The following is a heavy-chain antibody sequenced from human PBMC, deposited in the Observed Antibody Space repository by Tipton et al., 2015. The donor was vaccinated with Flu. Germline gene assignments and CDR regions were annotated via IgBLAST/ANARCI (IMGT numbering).Heavy chain of an antibody. D-gene: IGHD6-19*01. V-gene: IGHV3-13*01. J-gene: IGHJ4*02. CDR3: SRVLALSGPGSYDL. CDR1: GFTFSTYD. Sequence: SLRLSCAASGFTFSTYDMHWVRQVVGKRLEWVSAIGTTDDTYYPDSVKGRFTISREDARNSLFLQMDSLRAGDTGVYYCSRVLALSGPGSYDLWGQGPLVPVSS. CDR2: IGTTDDT.